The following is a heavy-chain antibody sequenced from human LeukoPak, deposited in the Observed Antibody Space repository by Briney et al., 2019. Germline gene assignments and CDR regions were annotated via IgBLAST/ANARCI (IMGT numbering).Heavy chain of an antibody. CDR2: IYTSGST. V-gene: IGHV4-4*08. D-gene: IGHD5-24*01. CDR1: GGSIRSYY. J-gene: IGHJ4*02. Sequence: SETLSLTCTVSGGSIRSYYWSWIRQPPGKGLEWIGRIYTSGSTNYNPSLKSRVTISVDTSKNQFSLKLSSVTAADTAVYYCAREGDGYNYRDYFDYWGQGTLVTVSS. CDR3: AREGDGYNYRDYFDY.